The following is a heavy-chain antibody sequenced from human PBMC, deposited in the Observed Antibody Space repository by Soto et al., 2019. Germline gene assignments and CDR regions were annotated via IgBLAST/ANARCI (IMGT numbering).Heavy chain of an antibody. CDR1: GFTFSSHS. CDR2: ISSRSAYI. CDR3: ARAASAGPEYIDF. J-gene: IGHJ4*02. D-gene: IGHD6-13*01. V-gene: IGHV3-21*01. Sequence: GGSLRLSCEGFGFTFSSHSMNWVRQAPGKGLEWVSSISSRSAYIYYADSLKGRFTISRDNAKNSLYLQMNSLRADDTAVYYCARAASAGPEYIDFWGQGTLVTVSS.